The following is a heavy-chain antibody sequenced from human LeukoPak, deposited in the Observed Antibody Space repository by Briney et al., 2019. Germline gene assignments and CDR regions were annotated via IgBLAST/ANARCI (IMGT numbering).Heavy chain of an antibody. CDR3: ARDRSTTHFDY. J-gene: IGHJ4*02. CDR1: GFTFSSYG. CDR2: IWYDGSNT. D-gene: IGHD5/OR15-5a*01. V-gene: IGHV3-33*01. Sequence: GRSLRLSCAASGFTFSSYGMHWVRQAQGKGLEWVAMIWYDGSNTYYADSVKGRFTISRDNSKNTLFLQMDSLRAEDTAVYYCARDRSTTHFDYWGQGTLVTVSS.